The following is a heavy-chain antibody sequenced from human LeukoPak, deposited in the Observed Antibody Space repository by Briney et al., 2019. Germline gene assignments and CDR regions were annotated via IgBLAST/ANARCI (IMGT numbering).Heavy chain of an antibody. J-gene: IGHJ4*02. CDR3: ARGRRVFSNYYDSSGYYSPFDY. CDR1: GYTFTSYD. D-gene: IGHD3-22*01. Sequence: ASVKVSCKASGYTFTSYDINWVRQATGQGLEWMGWMNPSSGNTGYAQKFQGRVTMTRNTSISTAYMELSSLRSEDTAVYYCARGRRVFSNYYDSSGYYSPFDYWGQGTLVTVSS. V-gene: IGHV1-8*01. CDR2: MNPSSGNT.